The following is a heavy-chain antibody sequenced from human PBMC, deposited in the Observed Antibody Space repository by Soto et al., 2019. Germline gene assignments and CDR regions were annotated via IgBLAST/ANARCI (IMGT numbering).Heavy chain of an antibody. CDR1: GGSISSGGYY. D-gene: IGHD6-13*01. CDR3: ARERRDIAAAGTKWFDP. Sequence: PSETLSLTCTVSGGSISSGGYYWSWIRQHPGKGLEWIGYIYYSGSTYYNPSLKSRVTISVDTSKNQFSLKLSSVTAADTAVYYCARERRDIAAAGTKWFDPWGQGTLVTVSS. CDR2: IYYSGST. V-gene: IGHV4-31*03. J-gene: IGHJ5*02.